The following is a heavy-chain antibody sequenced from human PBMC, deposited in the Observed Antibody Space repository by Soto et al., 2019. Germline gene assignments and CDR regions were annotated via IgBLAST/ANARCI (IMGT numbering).Heavy chain of an antibody. J-gene: IGHJ3*02. CDR3: HYYDSGGFLPRDVFDI. V-gene: IGHV1-24*01. Sequence: ASVKVSCKVSGYTLTELSMHWVRQAPGKGLEWMGGFDPEDGETIYAQKFQGRVTMTEDTSTDTAYMELSSLRSEDTAVYYCHYYDSGGFLPRDVFDIGGKGTMAT. CDR1: GYTLTELS. CDR2: FDPEDGET. D-gene: IGHD3-22*01.